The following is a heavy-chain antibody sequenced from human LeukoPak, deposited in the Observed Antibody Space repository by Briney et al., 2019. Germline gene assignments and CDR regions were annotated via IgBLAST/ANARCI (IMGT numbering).Heavy chain of an antibody. CDR1: GGSMSGYF. V-gene: IGHV4-59*01. Sequence: SETLFLTCTVSGGSMSGYFWSWIRQPPGKGLEWIGYIYYSGSTNYNPSLKSRVTTSVDTSKNQFSLKLSSVTAADTAVYYCARSITSSWYGDFQHWGQGTLVTVSS. D-gene: IGHD6-13*01. CDR2: IYYSGST. CDR3: ARSITSSWYGDFQH. J-gene: IGHJ1*01.